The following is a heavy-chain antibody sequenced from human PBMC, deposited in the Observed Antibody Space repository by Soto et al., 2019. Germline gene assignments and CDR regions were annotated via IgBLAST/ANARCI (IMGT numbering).Heavy chain of an antibody. CDR3: AREPRQGDRIYYFDY. J-gene: IGHJ4*02. CDR1: GGSISTYS. Sequence: PSETLSRACSGSGGSISTYSWNWIRQPPGKVLEWVGYISDSGSTNYNPSLQSRVTISVDTSKNQFSLNLRSVTAADTAVYYCAREPRQGDRIYYFDYWGPGALVTVSS. D-gene: IGHD2-21*02. V-gene: IGHV4-59*01. CDR2: ISDSGST.